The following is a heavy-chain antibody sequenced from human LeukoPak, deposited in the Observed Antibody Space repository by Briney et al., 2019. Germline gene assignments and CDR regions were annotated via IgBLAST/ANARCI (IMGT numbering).Heavy chain of an antibody. CDR2: INTDGSST. Sequence: GGSLRLSCAASGFTFSSYWMHWVRQAPGKGLVWVSRINTDGSSTSYADSVKGRFTISRDNAKNTLYLQMNSLRAEDTAVYYCARPRKVNGDYGFWGQGTLVTVSS. V-gene: IGHV3-74*01. J-gene: IGHJ4*02. CDR3: ARPRKVNGDYGF. D-gene: IGHD4-17*01. CDR1: GFTFSSYW.